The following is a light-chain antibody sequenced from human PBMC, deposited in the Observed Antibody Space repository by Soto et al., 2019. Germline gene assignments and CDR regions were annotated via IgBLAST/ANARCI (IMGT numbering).Light chain of an antibody. CDR3: QQRSNWLT. Sequence: EIVLTQSPATLSLSPGERATLSCRASQSVSSYLAWYQQKPGQAPRLLIYDASNSATGVPARFSGSGSGTDFTLTISSLEPEDFAVYYCQQRSNWLTFG. CDR2: DAS. V-gene: IGKV3-11*01. J-gene: IGKJ4*01. CDR1: QSVSSY.